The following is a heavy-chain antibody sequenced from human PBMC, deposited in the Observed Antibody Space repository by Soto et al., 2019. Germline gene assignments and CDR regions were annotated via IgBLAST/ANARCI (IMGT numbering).Heavy chain of an antibody. J-gene: IGHJ3*02. D-gene: IGHD5-18*01. CDR3: ARGYSYLHAFDI. Sequence: SETLSLTWAVSGGSISSGGYSWSWIRQPPGKGLEWIGYIYHSGSTYYNPSLKSRVTISVDRSKNQFSLKLSSVTAADTAVYSCARGYSYLHAFDIGGQGTMVT. CDR1: GGSISSGGYS. CDR2: IYHSGST. V-gene: IGHV4-30-2*01.